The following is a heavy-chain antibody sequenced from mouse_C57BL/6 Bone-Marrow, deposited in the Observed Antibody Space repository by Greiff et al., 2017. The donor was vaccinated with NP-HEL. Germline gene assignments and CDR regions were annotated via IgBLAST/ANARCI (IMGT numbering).Heavy chain of an antibody. CDR2: IDPSDSYT. CDR3: ARGGGMDY. Sequence: VQLQQPGAELVRPGTSVKLSCKASGYTFTSYWMHWVKQRPGQGLEWIGVIDPSDSYTNYNQKFKGKATLTVDTSSSTAYMQLSRLTSEDSAVYYCARGGGMDYWGQGTSVTVSS. V-gene: IGHV1-59*01. CDR1: GYTFTSYW. J-gene: IGHJ4*01.